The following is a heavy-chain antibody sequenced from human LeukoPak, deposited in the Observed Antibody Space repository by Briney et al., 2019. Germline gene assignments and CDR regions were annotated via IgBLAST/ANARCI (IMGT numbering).Heavy chain of an antibody. CDR1: GFTFSSYW. Sequence: GGSLRLSCAASGFTFSSYWISWVRQAPGKGLEWVANIKQDGSEKYYVDSVKGRFTISRDNAKNSLYLQMNSLRAEDTAVYYCARIRRGWSQNWDYWGQGTLVTVSS. D-gene: IGHD6-19*01. CDR2: IKQDGSEK. J-gene: IGHJ4*02. CDR3: ARIRRGWSQNWDY. V-gene: IGHV3-7*01.